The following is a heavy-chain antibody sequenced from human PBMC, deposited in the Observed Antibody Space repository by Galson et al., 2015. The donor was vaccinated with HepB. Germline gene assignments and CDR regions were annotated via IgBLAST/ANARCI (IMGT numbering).Heavy chain of an antibody. CDR1: GDSVSSHSAT. CDR2: TFYRSKWYH. Sequence: CAISGDSVSSHSATWHWIRQSPSRGLEWLGRTFYRSKWYHEYAISVKSRITINPDTSKNQFSLRLNSVSPEDTAVYYCARAGSGWYDFWGQGTLVTVSS. V-gene: IGHV6-1*01. J-gene: IGHJ4*02. CDR3: ARAGSGWYDF. D-gene: IGHD2-15*01.